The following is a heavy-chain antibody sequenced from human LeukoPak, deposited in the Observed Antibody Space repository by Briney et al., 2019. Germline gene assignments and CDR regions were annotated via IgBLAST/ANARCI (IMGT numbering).Heavy chain of an antibody. Sequence: GGSLRLSCAASGFTFSNYGMSWVRQAPGKGLEWVSTISSSGGSTYYADSVKGRFTISRDSSKNTLYLQMNSLRAEDTAVYYCAKDYRYYYDNVGTSPFDYWGQGTLITVSS. J-gene: IGHJ4*02. CDR1: GFTFSNYG. D-gene: IGHD3-22*01. CDR2: ISSSGGST. V-gene: IGHV3-23*01. CDR3: AKDYRYYYDNVGTSPFDY.